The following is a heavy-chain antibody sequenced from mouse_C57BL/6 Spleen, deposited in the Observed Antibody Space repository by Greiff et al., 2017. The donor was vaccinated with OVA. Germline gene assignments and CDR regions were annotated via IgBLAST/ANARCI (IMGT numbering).Heavy chain of an antibody. CDR1: GYTFTSYW. J-gene: IGHJ3*01. CDR2: IDPSDSYT. Sequence: QVQLQQPGAELVMPGASVKLSCKASGYTFTSYWMHWVKQRPGQGLEWIGEIDPSDSYTNYNQKFKGKSTLTVDISSSTAYMQLSSLTSEDSAVYYCARNSKEGWFAYWGLGTLVTVSA. D-gene: IGHD1-3*01. V-gene: IGHV1-69*01. CDR3: ARNSKEGWFAY.